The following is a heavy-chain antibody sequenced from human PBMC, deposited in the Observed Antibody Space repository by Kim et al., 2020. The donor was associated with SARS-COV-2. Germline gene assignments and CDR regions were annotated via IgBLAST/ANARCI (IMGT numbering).Heavy chain of an antibody. D-gene: IGHD3-22*01. CDR2: IYPGDSDT. Sequence: GESLKISCKGSGYSFTSYWIGWVRQMPGKGLEWMGIIYPGDSDTRYSPSFQGQVTISADKSISTAYLQWSSLKASDTAMYYCARHLGWGYDSSGLNWFDPWGQGTLVTVSS. CDR3: ARHLGWGYDSSGLNWFDP. J-gene: IGHJ5*02. CDR1: GYSFTSYW. V-gene: IGHV5-51*01.